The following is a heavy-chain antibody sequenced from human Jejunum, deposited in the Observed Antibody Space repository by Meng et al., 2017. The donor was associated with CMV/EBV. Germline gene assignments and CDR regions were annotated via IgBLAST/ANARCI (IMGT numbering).Heavy chain of an antibody. J-gene: IGHJ6*02. D-gene: IGHD6-6*01. V-gene: IGHV3-48*01. Sequence: TFSSYSMNWVRQAPGKGLEWVSYISSSSSTIYYADSVKGRFTISRDNSKNTVYLQMDSLRPEDTAVYYCARDVIAANYYQYGMDVWGQGTTVTVSS. CDR2: ISSSSSTI. CDR3: ARDVIAANYYQYGMDV. CDR1: TFSSYS.